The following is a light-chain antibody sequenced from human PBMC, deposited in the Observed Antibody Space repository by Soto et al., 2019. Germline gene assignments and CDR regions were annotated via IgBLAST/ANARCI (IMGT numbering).Light chain of an antibody. CDR3: QQYGSSPFT. J-gene: IGKJ3*01. CDR2: GAS. CDR1: QSVSSY. Sequence: EIMLTQSPATLSLSPGERATLSCRASQSVSSYLAWYQQKPGQAPRLLIYGASSRATGIPDRFSGSGSGADFTLTISRLEPEDFAAYYCQQYGSSPFTFGPGTKVDIK. V-gene: IGKV3-20*01.